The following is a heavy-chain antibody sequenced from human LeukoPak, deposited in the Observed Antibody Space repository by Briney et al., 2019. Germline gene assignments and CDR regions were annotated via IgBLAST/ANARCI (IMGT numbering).Heavy chain of an antibody. J-gene: IGHJ3*02. Sequence: ASVKVSCKASGGTFSSYATSWVRQAPGQGLEWMGRIIPIFGTANYAQKFQGRVTITTDESTSTAYMELSSLRSEDTAVYYCARGLDERYYYDSSGYGDAFDIWGQGTMVTVSS. CDR2: IIPIFGTA. CDR1: GGTFSSYA. V-gene: IGHV1-69*05. CDR3: ARGLDERYYYDSSGYGDAFDI. D-gene: IGHD3-22*01.